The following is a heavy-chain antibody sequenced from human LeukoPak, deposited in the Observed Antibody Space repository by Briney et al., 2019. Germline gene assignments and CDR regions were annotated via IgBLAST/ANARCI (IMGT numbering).Heavy chain of an antibody. Sequence: GGSLRLSCAASGFTFSNYAMSWVRQAPGKGLECISTISTSGGRTNQADSVKGRFTLSRDNSKNTLSLQTNSLRIEDTAVYYCAKGGRPFGPLHDSFDVWGPGTMVTVSS. J-gene: IGHJ3*01. V-gene: IGHV3-23*01. CDR3: AKGGRPFGPLHDSFDV. CDR2: ISTSGGRT. D-gene: IGHD3-3*01. CDR1: GFTFSNYA.